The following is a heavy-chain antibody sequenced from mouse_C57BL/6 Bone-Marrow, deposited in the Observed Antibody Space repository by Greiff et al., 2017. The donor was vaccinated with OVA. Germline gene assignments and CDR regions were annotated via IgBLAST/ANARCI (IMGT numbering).Heavy chain of an antibody. CDR2: INPYNGGT. CDR1: GYTFTDYY. V-gene: IGHV1-19*01. CDR3: ARSDYYGNYVFDY. D-gene: IGHD2-1*01. J-gene: IGHJ2*01. Sequence: EVKVVESGPVLVKPGASVKMSCKASGYTFTDYYMNWVKQSHGKSLEWIGVINPYNGGTSYNQKFKGKATLTVDKSSSTAYMELNSLTSEDSAVYYCARSDYYGNYVFDYWGQGTTLTVSS.